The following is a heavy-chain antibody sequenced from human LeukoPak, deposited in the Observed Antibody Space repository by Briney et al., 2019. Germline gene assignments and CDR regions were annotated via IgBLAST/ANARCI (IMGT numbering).Heavy chain of an antibody. Sequence: GGSLRLSCAASGFTFSSYAMSWVRQAPGKGLEWVSAISGSGGSTYYADSVKGRFTISRDNSKNTLYLQMNSLRAEDTAVYYCAKDKPAGYDFWSGYSFGFDYWGQGTLVTVSS. CDR1: GFTFSSYA. CDR2: ISGSGGST. D-gene: IGHD3-3*01. V-gene: IGHV3-23*01. CDR3: AKDKPAGYDFWSGYSFGFDY. J-gene: IGHJ4*02.